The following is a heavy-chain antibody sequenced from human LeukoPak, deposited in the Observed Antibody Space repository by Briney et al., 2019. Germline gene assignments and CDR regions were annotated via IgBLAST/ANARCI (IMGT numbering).Heavy chain of an antibody. D-gene: IGHD1-26*01. J-gene: IGHJ4*02. V-gene: IGHV1-18*01. CDR1: GYTFTSYG. Sequence: ASVKVSCKASGYTFTSYGISWVRQAPGQGLEWMGWISAYNGNTNYAQKLQGRVSMTTDTSTSTVYMELRSLRSDDTAVYYCVREIVGATLYFDYWGQGTLVTVSS. CDR3: VREIVGATLYFDY. CDR2: ISAYNGNT.